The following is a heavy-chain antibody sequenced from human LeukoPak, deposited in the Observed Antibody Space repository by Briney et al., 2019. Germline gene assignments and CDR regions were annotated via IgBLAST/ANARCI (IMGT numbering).Heavy chain of an antibody. V-gene: IGHV1-69*01. CDR1: GGTFSSYA. CDR2: IIPIFGTA. Sequence: SVKVSCKASGGTFSSYAISWVRQAPGQGLEWMGGIIPIFGTANYAQKFQGRVTITADESTSTAYMELSSLRSEDTAAYYCARIQVVPAATPTYNWFDPWGQGTLVTVSS. J-gene: IGHJ5*02. D-gene: IGHD2-2*01. CDR3: ARIQVVPAATPTYNWFDP.